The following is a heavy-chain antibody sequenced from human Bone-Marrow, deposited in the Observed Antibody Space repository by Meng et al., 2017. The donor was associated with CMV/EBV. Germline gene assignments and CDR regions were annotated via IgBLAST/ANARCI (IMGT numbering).Heavy chain of an antibody. V-gene: IGHV3-21*01. CDR1: GFTFSSYS. Sequence: GESLKISCAASGFTFSSYSMNWVRQAPGKGLEWVSSISSSSSYIYYADSVKGRFTISRDNSKNPLYLQMNSLRAEDTAVYYCAKGPYCTSSSCHGGMAFDIWGRGTLVTVSS. J-gene: IGHJ3*02. CDR2: ISSSSSYI. CDR3: AKGPYCTSSSCHGGMAFDI. D-gene: IGHD2-2*01.